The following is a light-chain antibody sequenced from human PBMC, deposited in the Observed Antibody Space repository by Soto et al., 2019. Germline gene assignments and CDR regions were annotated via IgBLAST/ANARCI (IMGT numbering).Light chain of an antibody. CDR3: QQYNSYSRT. CDR1: QSISDW. V-gene: IGKV1-5*03. J-gene: IGKJ1*01. Sequence: DIPMTQSPSTLSASVGDRVTITCRASQSISDWLAWYQQKPGKAPKLLFYKASSLESGVPSRFSGSGSGTDFTLTISSLQPDDFATYYCQQYNSYSRTFGQGTKVEV. CDR2: KAS.